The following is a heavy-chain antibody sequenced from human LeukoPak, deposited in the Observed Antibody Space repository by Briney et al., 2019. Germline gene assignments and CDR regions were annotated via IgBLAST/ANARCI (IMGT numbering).Heavy chain of an antibody. CDR1: GGSISSSNW. Sequence: SETLSLTCAVSGGSISSSNWWSWVRQPPGKGLEWIGEIYHSGSTNYNPSLKSRVTISVDKSKNQFSLKLSSVTAADTAVYYCARDPIAAAGTGNYWGQGTLVTVSS. V-gene: IGHV4-4*02. D-gene: IGHD6-13*01. J-gene: IGHJ4*02. CDR3: ARDPIAAAGTGNY. CDR2: IYHSGST.